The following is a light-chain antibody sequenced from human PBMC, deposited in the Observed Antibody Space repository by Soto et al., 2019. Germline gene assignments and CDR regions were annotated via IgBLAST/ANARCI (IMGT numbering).Light chain of an antibody. CDR3: QQRSNWAPIT. V-gene: IGKV3-11*01. J-gene: IGKJ3*01. CDR2: DAF. Sequence: EIVLTQSPATLSLSPGERATLSCRASQSVSSYLAWYQHKPGQAPRLLIYDAFNRATGVPVRFSGSGSGTDFILTISSLEPEDFAVYYCQQRSNWAPITFGPGTKVDFK. CDR1: QSVSSY.